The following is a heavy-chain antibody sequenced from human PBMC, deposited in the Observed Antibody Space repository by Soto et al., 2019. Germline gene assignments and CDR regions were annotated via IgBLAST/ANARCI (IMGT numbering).Heavy chain of an antibody. Sequence: GGSLRLSCAASGFTFSSYAMHWVRQAPGKGLEWVAVILYDGSNKYYADSVKGRFTISRHNSKNTLYLQMNSLRAEDTAVYYCARDHTYYDILTGAKYMDVWGKGTTVTVSS. V-gene: IGHV3-30-3*01. CDR1: GFTFSSYA. CDR2: ILYDGSNK. J-gene: IGHJ6*03. D-gene: IGHD3-9*01. CDR3: ARDHTYYDILTGAKYMDV.